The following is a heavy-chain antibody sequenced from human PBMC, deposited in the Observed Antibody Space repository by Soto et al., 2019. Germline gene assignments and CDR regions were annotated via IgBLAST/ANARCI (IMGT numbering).Heavy chain of an antibody. D-gene: IGHD4-17*01. V-gene: IGHV4-34*01. CDR3: ARGLRGHDYGDYSNAYYFDY. Sequence: SETLSLTCAVYGGSFSGYYWSWIRQPPGKGLEWIGEINHSGSTNYNPSLKSRVTISVDTSKNQFSLKLSSVTAADTAVYYCARGLRGHDYGDYSNAYYFDYWGQGTLVTVSS. CDR1: GGSFSGYY. J-gene: IGHJ4*02. CDR2: INHSGST.